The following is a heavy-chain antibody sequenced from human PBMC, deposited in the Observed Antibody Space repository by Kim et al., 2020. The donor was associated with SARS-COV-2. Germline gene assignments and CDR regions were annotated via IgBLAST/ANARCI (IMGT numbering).Heavy chain of an antibody. Sequence: GGSLRLSCAASGFTFSTESMSWLRQAPGKGLEWVSAISSNSYHIHYADSVKGRFTISRDNAKNSLYLQMNSLRAEDTAVYYCARVPRPSAFSGYYFDYLG. CDR3: ARVPRPSAFSGYYFDY. CDR2: ISSNSYHI. V-gene: IGHV3-21*01. J-gene: IGHJ4*01. D-gene: IGHD3-3*01. CDR1: GFTFSTES.